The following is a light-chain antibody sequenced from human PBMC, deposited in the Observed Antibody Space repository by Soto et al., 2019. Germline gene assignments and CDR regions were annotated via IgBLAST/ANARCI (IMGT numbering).Light chain of an antibody. V-gene: IGKV2-30*01. Sequence: DVVMTQSPLSLPVTLGQPASISCRSSESLVYSDGNTYLNWFQQRPGQSPRRLFYKVSNRDSGVPDRFSGSGSGTDFTRKISRVEAEDVGLYYCMQGTHWPETFGQGTKVEIK. CDR1: ESLVYSDGNTY. CDR2: KVS. CDR3: MQGTHWPET. J-gene: IGKJ1*01.